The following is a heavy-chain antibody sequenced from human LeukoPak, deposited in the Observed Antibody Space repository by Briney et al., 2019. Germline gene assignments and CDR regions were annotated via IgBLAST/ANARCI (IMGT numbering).Heavy chain of an antibody. CDR3: ARVWSYCTNGVCPFDH. V-gene: IGHV4-34*01. CDR2: INHSGST. Sequence: PSETLSLTCAVYGGSFSGYYWSWIRQPPGKGLEWIGEINHSGSTNYNPSLKSRVTISVDTSKNQFSLKLSSVTAADTAVYYCARVWSYCTNGVCPFDHWGQGTLVTVSS. D-gene: IGHD2-8*01. CDR1: GGSFSGYY. J-gene: IGHJ4*02.